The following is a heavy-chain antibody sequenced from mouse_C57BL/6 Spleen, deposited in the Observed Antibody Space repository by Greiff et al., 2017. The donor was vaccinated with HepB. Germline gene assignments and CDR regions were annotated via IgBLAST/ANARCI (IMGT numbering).Heavy chain of an antibody. CDR2: IYPGSGST. D-gene: IGHD1-1*01. J-gene: IGHJ2*01. Sequence: QVQLQQPGAELVKPGASVKMSCKASVYTFTSYWITWVKQRPGQGLEWIGDIYPGSGSTNYNEKFKSKATLTVDTSSSTAYMQLSSLTSEDSAVYYCARGGVITTVVATKVDYWGQGTTLTVSS. CDR1: VYTFTSYW. V-gene: IGHV1-55*01. CDR3: ARGGVITTVVATKVDY.